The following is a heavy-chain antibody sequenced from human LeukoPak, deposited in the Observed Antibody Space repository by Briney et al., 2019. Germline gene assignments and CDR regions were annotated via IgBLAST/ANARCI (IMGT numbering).Heavy chain of an antibody. CDR1: GYTFTSFD. Sequence: GASVKVSCRASGYTFTSFDINWARQAPGQGLEWMGWMNPNSGNTGYAQKFQGRVTMTRNTSISTAYMDLSSLRSEDTAVYYCARGTRSQDPWGQGTLVTVSS. D-gene: IGHD4-11*01. CDR3: ARGTRSQDP. CDR2: MNPNSGNT. V-gene: IGHV1-8*01. J-gene: IGHJ5*02.